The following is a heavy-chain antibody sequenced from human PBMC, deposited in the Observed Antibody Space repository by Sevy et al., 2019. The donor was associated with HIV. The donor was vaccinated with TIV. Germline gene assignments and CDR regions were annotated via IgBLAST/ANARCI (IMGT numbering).Heavy chain of an antibody. CDR1: ASTFSSYA. Sequence: GGSLRLSCDVPASTFSSYAMSWVRQAPGKGLEWVSAISRVGDNTYYADSVKGRFTISGDNSKNTLYLQMNSLRGDDTAVYYCAKQPDYWGRGTLVTVSS. CDR3: AKQPDY. J-gene: IGHJ4*02. CDR2: ISRVGDNT. V-gene: IGHV3-23*01.